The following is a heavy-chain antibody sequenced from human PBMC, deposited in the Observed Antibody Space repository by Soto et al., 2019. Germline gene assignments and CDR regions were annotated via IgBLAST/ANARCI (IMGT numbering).Heavy chain of an antibody. CDR3: ARAQVSGTIEIGLSV. CDR1: GGTFSSYA. J-gene: IGHJ4*03. D-gene: IGHD1-26*01. V-gene: IGHV1-69*05. Sequence: SVKVSCKASGGTFSSYAISWVRRAPGQGLEWMGGIIPIFGTANYAQKFQGRVTVTSDASTLTVYMELSSLKSEDTAVYSCARAQVSGTIEIGLSVWGQGTLVTVSS. CDR2: IIPIFGTA.